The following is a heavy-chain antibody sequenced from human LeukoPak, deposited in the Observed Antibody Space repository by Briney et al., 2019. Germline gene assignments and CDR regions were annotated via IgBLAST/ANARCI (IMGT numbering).Heavy chain of an antibody. J-gene: IGHJ6*03. V-gene: IGHV1-69*05. Sequence: GASVKVSCKASGGTFSSYAISWVRQAPGQGLEWMGGIIPIFGTANYAQKFQGRVTITTDESTSTAYMELSSLRSEDTAVYYCARAKEGYSGYDFEGYYYYYMDVWGKGTTVTVSS. CDR2: IIPIFGTA. D-gene: IGHD5-12*01. CDR3: ARAKEGYSGYDFEGYYYYYMDV. CDR1: GGTFSSYA.